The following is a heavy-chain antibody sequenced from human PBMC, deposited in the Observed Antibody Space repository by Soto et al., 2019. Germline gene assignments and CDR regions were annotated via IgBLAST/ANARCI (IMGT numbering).Heavy chain of an antibody. Sequence: SETLSLTCTVSGGSISSYYWSWIRQPPGKGLEWIGYIYYSGSTNYNPSLKSRVTISVDTSKNQFSLKLSSVTAADTAVYYCARGRYSGYDPFDYWGQGTLVTVSS. J-gene: IGHJ4*02. CDR2: IYYSGST. CDR1: GGSISSYY. D-gene: IGHD5-12*01. V-gene: IGHV4-59*01. CDR3: ARGRYSGYDPFDY.